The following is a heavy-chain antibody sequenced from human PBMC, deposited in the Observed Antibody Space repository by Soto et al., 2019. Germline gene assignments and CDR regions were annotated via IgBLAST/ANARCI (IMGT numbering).Heavy chain of an antibody. V-gene: IGHV3-66*01. CDR1: GFTVSSNY. D-gene: IGHD6-19*01. CDR2: IYSGGST. J-gene: IGHJ3*02. CDR3: ARDPRFRLVGYHDAFDI. Sequence: GGSLRLSCAASGFTVSSNYMSWVRQAPGKGLEWVSVIYSGGSTYYADSVKGRFTISRDNSKNTLYLQMNSLRAEDTAVYYCARDPRFRLVGYHDAFDIWGQGTMVTV.